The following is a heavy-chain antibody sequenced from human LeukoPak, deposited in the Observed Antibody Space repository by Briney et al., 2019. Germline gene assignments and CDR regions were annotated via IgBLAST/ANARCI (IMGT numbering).Heavy chain of an antibody. D-gene: IGHD1-20*01. CDR2: INPNSGAT. V-gene: IGHV1-2*04. J-gene: IGHJ4*02. CDR1: GYTFTGYH. CDR3: ARSFRYNWNDVSFDY. Sequence: ASVKVSCKASGYTFTGYHMPWVRQAPGQGLARMGCINPNSGATNYAQKFQGWVTMTRDTSISTGYMELSSLKSDDTAMYYCARSFRYNWNDVSFDYWGQGTLVTVSS.